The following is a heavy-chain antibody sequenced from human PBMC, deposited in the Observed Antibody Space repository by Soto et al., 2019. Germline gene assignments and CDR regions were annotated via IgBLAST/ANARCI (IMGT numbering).Heavy chain of an antibody. CDR1: GGSISSYY. CDR3: ARSLGGDYFSYYYYMDV. D-gene: IGHD4-17*01. J-gene: IGHJ6*03. CDR2: IYYSGST. Sequence: SETLSLTCTVSGGSISSYYWSWIRQPPGKGLEWIGYIYYSGSTNYNPSLKSRVTISVDTSKNQFSLKLSSVTAADTAVYYCARSLGGDYFSYYYYMDVWGKGTTVTVSS. V-gene: IGHV4-59*08.